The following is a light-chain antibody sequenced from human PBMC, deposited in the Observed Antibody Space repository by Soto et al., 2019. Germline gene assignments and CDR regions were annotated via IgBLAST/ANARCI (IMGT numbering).Light chain of an antibody. J-gene: IGLJ1*01. CDR2: EVS. CDR3: SSYTTSSLYV. V-gene: IGLV2-14*01. Sequence: QSALTQPASVSGSPGQSITISCTGTSSDVGAYNYVSWYQQYPGKAPKLMIYEVSNRPSGVSNRFSGSKSGNTASLTISGLQAEDEADYYCSSYTTSSLYVFGTGTKFTVL. CDR1: SSDVGAYNY.